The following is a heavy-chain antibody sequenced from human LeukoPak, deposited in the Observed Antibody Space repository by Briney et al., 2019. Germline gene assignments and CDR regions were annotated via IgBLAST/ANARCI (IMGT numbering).Heavy chain of an antibody. CDR1: GGSISSYY. V-gene: IGHV4-59*08. J-gene: IGHJ5*02. CDR3: ARHDPYYYGSGSQYNWFDP. D-gene: IGHD3-10*01. Sequence: SETLSLTCTVSGGSISSYYWSWIRQPPGKGLEWIGYIYYSGSTNYNPSLKSRVTISVDTSKNQFSLKLSSVTAADTAVYYCARHDPYYYGSGSQYNWFDPWGQGTLVTVSS. CDR2: IYYSGST.